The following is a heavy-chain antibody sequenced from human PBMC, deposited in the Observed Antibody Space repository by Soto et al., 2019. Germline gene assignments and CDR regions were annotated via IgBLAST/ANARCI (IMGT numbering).Heavy chain of an antibody. CDR3: TRGRYCTDASCYNSRFDP. J-gene: IGHJ5*02. CDR2: INSDGSKT. D-gene: IGHD2-8*01. Sequence: GGSLRLSCAASGFTFSNYWMHWVRQVPGKGLEWVSYINSDGSKTTYADSVKGRFTISRDNAKNTLFLQANSLRAEDTAVYYCTRGRYCTDASCYNSRFDPWGQGTLVTVSS. V-gene: IGHV3-74*03. CDR1: GFTFSNYW.